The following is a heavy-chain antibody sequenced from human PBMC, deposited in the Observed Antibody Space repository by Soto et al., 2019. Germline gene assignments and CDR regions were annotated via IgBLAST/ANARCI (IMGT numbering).Heavy chain of an antibody. Sequence: GESLRLSCAASGFTFSSYGMHWVRQAPGKGLEWGAVISYDGSNKYYADSVKGRFTISRDNSKNTLYLQMNSLRAEDSAVYYCEKDLAAEYYYYGMDVWGQGTTVTVSS. CDR2: ISYDGSNK. CDR3: EKDLAAEYYYYGMDV. D-gene: IGHD6-13*01. J-gene: IGHJ6*02. CDR1: GFTFSSYG. V-gene: IGHV3-30*18.